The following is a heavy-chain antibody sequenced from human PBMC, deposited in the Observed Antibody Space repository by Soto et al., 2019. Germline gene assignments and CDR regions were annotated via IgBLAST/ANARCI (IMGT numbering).Heavy chain of an antibody. J-gene: IGHJ5*01. D-gene: IGHD2-15*01. V-gene: IGHV4-4*02. CDR3: ARVRQGCSANTCYFDP. CDR2: VHISGHS. CDR1: GGSVRAPDW. Sequence: SETLSLTCTLSGGSVRAPDWWNWVRQSPDKGLEWIAEVHISGHSNYNPSLRSRVSVSIDSSKNQFYLNLNSVTAADTAIYYCARVRQGCSANTCYFDPWGQGTQVTVSS.